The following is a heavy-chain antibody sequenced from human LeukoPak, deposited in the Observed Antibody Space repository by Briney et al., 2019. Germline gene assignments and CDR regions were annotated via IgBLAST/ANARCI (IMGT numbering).Heavy chain of an antibody. CDR3: ATPPGIAVAGTAGDY. Sequence: PGGSLRLSCAASGFTFSSYAMHWVRQAPGKGLEWVAVMSYDGSNKYYADSVKGRFTISRDNSKNTLYLQMNSLRAEDTAVYYCATPPGIAVAGTAGDYWGQGTLVTVSS. CDR1: GFTFSSYA. J-gene: IGHJ4*02. D-gene: IGHD6-19*01. CDR2: MSYDGSNK. V-gene: IGHV3-30-3*01.